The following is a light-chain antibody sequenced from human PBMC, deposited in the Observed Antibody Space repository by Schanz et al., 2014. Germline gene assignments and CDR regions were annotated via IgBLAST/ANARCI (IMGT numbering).Light chain of an antibody. CDR3: QQRSNWPLMYT. CDR1: QSVSSSY. J-gene: IGKJ2*01. CDR2: GAS. V-gene: IGKV3D-20*02. Sequence: EIVLTQSPGTLSLSPGERATLSCRASQSVSSSYLAWYQQKPGQAPRLLIYGASSRATGIPDRFSGSGSGTDFTLTISSLEPEDFAVYYCQQRSNWPLMYTFGQGTKLQFK.